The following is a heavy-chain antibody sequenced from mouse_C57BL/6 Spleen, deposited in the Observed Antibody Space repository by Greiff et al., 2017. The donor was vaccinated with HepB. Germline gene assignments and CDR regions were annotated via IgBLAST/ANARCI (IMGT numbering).Heavy chain of an antibody. V-gene: IGHV2-2*01. CDR1: GFSLTSYG. CDR2: IWSGGST. D-gene: IGHD4-1*01. CDR3: ARNTPNWPFDY. J-gene: IGHJ2*01. Sequence: VQLQQSGPGLVQPSQSLSITCTVSGFSLTSYGVHWVRQSPGKGLEWLGVIWSGGSTDYNAAFISRLSISKDNSKSQVFFKMNSLQADDTAIYYCARNTPNWPFDYWGQGTTRTVSS.